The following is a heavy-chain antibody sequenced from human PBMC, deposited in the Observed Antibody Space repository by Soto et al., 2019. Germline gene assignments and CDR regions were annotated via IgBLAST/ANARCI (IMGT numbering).Heavy chain of an antibody. CDR3: ARASYDFWSGYYVFEGFDY. V-gene: IGHV4-30-2*01. CDR2: IYHSGST. CDR1: GGSISSGGYS. D-gene: IGHD3-3*01. J-gene: IGHJ4*02. Sequence: PSETLSLTCAVSGGSISSGGYSWSWIRQPPGKGLEWIEYIYHSGSTYYNPSLKSRVTISVDRSKNQFSLKLSSVTAADTAVYYCARASYDFWSGYYVFEGFDYWCQGTLVTVSS.